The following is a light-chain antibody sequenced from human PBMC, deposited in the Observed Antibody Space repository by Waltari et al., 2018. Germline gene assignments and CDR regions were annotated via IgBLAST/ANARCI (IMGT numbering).Light chain of an antibody. CDR2: NNN. CDR3: AAWDDSLNGVV. V-gene: IGLV1-44*01. Sequence: QSVLTQSPSASGTSGQRVTISCSGSSSNIGRDIVNWYRHLPGTPPKLLIYNNNQRPAGVPARFSGTKSGTSASLAISGLQSEDEADYYGAAWDDSLNGVVFGGGTKLSVL. CDR1: SSNIGRDI. J-gene: IGLJ2*01.